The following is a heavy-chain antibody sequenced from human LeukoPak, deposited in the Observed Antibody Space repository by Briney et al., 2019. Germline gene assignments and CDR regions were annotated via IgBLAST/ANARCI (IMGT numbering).Heavy chain of an antibody. CDR2: INCDGSST. CDR3: ARDLYSDISAYYQSLDY. V-gene: IGHV3-74*01. J-gene: IGHJ4*02. D-gene: IGHD3-22*01. CDR1: GFTFSSYY. Sequence: GGSLRLSCAASGFTFSSYYKCCVPQAPAKGLVWVSRINCDGSSTTYAASVKGRFTISKDNAKHTVYLQRNSLRAEDTAVYYCARDLYSDISAYYQSLDYWGQGTLVTVSS.